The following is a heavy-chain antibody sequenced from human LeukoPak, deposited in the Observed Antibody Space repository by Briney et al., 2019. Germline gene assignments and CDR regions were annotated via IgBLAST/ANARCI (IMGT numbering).Heavy chain of an antibody. D-gene: IGHD3-22*01. J-gene: IGHJ1*01. V-gene: IGHV4-61*01. CDR3: ARGVTYYYDSSGYYNEYFQH. CDR1: GYSISSGYY. CDR2: IYYSGST. Sequence: PSETLSLTCTVSGYSISSGYYWSWIRQPPGKGLEWIGYIYYSGSTNYNPSLKSRVTISVDTSKNQFSLKLSSVTAADTAVYYCARGVTYYYDSSGYYNEYFQHWGQGTLVTVSS.